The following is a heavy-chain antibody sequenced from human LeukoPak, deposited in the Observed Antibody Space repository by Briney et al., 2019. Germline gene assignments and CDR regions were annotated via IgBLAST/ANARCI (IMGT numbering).Heavy chain of an antibody. V-gene: IGHV3-21*01. CDR3: ARVLAAAGTTY. J-gene: IGHJ4*02. CDR1: GFTFSSYA. CDR2: ISSSSSYI. Sequence: GGSLRLSCAASGFTFSSYAMSWVRQAPGKGLEWVSSISSSSSYIYYADSVKGRFTISRDNAKNSLYLQMNSLRAEDTAVYYCARVLAAAGTTYGGQGTLVTVSS. D-gene: IGHD6-13*01.